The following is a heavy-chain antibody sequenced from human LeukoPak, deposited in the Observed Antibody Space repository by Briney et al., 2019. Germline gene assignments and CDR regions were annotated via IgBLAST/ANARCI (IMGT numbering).Heavy chain of an antibody. CDR3: ARGSTGLLYYFDY. D-gene: IGHD2-21*01. J-gene: IGHJ4*02. CDR2: INHSGST. V-gene: IGHV4-34*01. Sequence: SETLSLTCAVYGGSFSGYYWSWIRQPPGKGLEWIGEINHSGSTNYNPSLKSRVTISVDTSKNQFSLKLSSVTAADTAVYYCARGSTGLLYYFDYWGQGTLVTVSS. CDR1: GGSFSGYY.